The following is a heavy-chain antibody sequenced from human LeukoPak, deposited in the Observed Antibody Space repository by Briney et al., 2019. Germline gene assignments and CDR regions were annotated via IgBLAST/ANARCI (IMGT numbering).Heavy chain of an antibody. CDR2: INHSGST. V-gene: IGHV4-34*01. Sequence: SETLSLTCAVYGGSFSGYYGIWMRQPPGKGLEWIREINHSGSTNYNPSLKSRVTISVDTSKNQFSLKLSSVTAADTAVYYCARSQSYYDILSWGQGTLVTVSS. CDR3: ARSQSYYDILS. CDR1: GGSFSGYY. J-gene: IGHJ5*02. D-gene: IGHD3-9*01.